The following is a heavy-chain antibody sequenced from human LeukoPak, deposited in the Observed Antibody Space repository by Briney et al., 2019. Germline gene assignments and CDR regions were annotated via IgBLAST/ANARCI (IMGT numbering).Heavy chain of an antibody. V-gene: IGHV3-48*03. Sequence: GGSLRLSCAASGFTFSSYEMNWVRQAPGKGLEWVSYITSGGGSIYYGDSVKGRFTISRDNAKNSLYLQMNSLRVEDTAVYYCATVGRKTTPSYWGQGTLVTVSS. J-gene: IGHJ4*02. CDR1: GFTFSSYE. CDR2: ITSGGGSI. CDR3: ATVGRKTTPSY. D-gene: IGHD1-26*01.